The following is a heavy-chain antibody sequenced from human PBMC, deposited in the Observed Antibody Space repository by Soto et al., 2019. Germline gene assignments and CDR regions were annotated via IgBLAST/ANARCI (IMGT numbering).Heavy chain of an antibody. J-gene: IGHJ4*02. CDR1: GESFSGYY. V-gene: IGHV4-34*01. CDR3: AGNIVATISYFDY. D-gene: IGHD5-12*01. Sequence: PSETLSLTCAVYGESFSGYYWSWIRQPPGKGLEWIGEINHSGSTNYNPSLKSRVTMSVDTSKNQFSLKLSSVTAADTAMYYCAGNIVATISYFDYWGQGTLVTVSS. CDR2: INHSGST.